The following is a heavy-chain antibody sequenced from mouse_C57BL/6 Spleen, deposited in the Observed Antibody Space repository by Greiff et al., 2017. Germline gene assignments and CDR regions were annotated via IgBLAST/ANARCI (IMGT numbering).Heavy chain of an antibody. D-gene: IGHD1-1*01. J-gene: IGHJ3*01. CDR3: ESYYGSFWFAY. V-gene: IGHV1-66*01. CDR1: GYSFTSYY. Sequence: VQLQQSGPELVKPGASVKISCKASGYSFTSYYIHWVKQRPGQGLEWIGLIYTGSGNTKYNEKFKGKATLTADTSSSTAYMQLSSLKSEDSAVYYCESYYGSFWFAYWGQGTLVTVSA. CDR2: IYTGSGNT.